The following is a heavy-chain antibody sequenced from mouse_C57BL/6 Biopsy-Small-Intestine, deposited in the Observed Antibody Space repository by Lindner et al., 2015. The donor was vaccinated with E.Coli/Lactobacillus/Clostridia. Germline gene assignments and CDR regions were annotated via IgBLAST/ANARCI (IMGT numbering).Heavy chain of an antibody. D-gene: IGHD2-1*01. V-gene: IGHV1-74*01. CDR2: FDPEDDGT. CDR1: GYTFTGYF. CDR3: AIDVGVGSTTHY. J-gene: IGHJ4*01. Sequence: SVKVSCKASGYTFTGYFMHWVRQAPGQGLEWMGGFDPEDDGTIYAQKFRGRVTMTEDTSTDTAYMELSSLRSDDTAVYYCAIDVGVGSTTHYWGQGTLVTVSS.